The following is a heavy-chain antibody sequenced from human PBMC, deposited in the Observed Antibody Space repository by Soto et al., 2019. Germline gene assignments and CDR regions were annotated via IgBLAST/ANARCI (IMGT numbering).Heavy chain of an antibody. J-gene: IGHJ3*02. CDR1: GGSISSYY. V-gene: IGHV4-59*01. CDR3: ARDTYYSGSYYAFDI. Sequence: SETLSLTCTVSGGSISSYYWSWIRQPPGKGLEWIGYIYYSGSTNYNPSLKRRVTISVDTSKNQFSLNLSSVTAADTAVYYCARDTYYSGSYYAFDIWGQGTMVTVSS. CDR2: IYYSGST. D-gene: IGHD1-26*01.